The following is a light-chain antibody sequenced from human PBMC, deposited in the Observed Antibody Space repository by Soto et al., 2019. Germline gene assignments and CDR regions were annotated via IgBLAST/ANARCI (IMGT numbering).Light chain of an antibody. CDR1: QSISSW. Sequence: DLQMTQSPSTLSASVGARVTITCRASQSISSWLAWYQQKPGKAPKLLIYKASFLDTGVPSRFSGSGSGTEFPLTSSSLQPDDFATYYCQQYNTYATFGQGTKVEIK. CDR3: QQYNTYAT. V-gene: IGKV1-5*03. J-gene: IGKJ1*01. CDR2: KAS.